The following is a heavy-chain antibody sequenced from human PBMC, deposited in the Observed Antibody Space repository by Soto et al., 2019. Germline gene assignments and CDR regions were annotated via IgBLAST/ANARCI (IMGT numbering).Heavy chain of an antibody. CDR2: FDPEDGET. Sequence: ASVKVSCKVSGYTLTELSMHWVRQAPGKGLEWMGGFDPEDGETIYAQKFQGRVTMTEDTSTDTAYMELSSLRSEDTAVYYCVLVGATTSDAFDIWGKGTMVTVSS. CDR1: GYTLTELS. V-gene: IGHV1-24*01. D-gene: IGHD1-26*01. CDR3: VLVGATTSDAFDI. J-gene: IGHJ3*02.